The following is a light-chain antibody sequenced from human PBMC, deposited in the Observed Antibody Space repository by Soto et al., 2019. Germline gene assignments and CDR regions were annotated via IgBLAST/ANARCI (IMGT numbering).Light chain of an antibody. Sequence: DIQMTQSPSSLSASVGDRVTITCRASQSISTYLNWYQQKPGKAPRLLIFGASTRAVGVPARFSGSGSGTDFTLTISSLQSEDFAVYYCQQYHNWPPQYTFGQGTKLQIK. J-gene: IGKJ2*01. CDR1: QSISTY. CDR3: QQYHNWPPQYT. V-gene: IGKV1-39*01. CDR2: GAS.